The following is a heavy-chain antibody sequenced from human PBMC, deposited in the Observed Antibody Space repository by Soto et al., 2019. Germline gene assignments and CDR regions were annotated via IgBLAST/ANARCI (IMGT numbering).Heavy chain of an antibody. J-gene: IGHJ6*02. CDR1: GGSISSSNW. CDR2: IYHSGST. Sequence: SETLSLTCAVSGGSISSSNWWSWVRQPPGKGLEWIGEIYHSGSTNYNPSLKSRVTISVDKSKNQFSLKLSSVTAADTAVYYCARDKKEIASYYYAMDVWGQGTTVTVSS. CDR3: ARDKKEIASYYYAMDV. V-gene: IGHV4-4*02. D-gene: IGHD3-3*02.